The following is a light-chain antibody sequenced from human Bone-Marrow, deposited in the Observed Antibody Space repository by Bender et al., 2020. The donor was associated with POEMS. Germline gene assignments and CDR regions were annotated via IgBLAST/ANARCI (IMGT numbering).Light chain of an antibody. CDR2: AVS. V-gene: IGLV2-14*03. J-gene: IGLJ1*01. CDR1: SNDVGGYNF. CDR3: SSYTISSALYV. Sequence: QSALTQPASVSGSPGQSITISCTGTSNDVGGYNFVSWYQQHPGKAPKLMIYAVSDRPSGISNRFSGSKSGNTASLTISGLQAEDEADYYCSSYTISSALYVFGTGTKVTVL.